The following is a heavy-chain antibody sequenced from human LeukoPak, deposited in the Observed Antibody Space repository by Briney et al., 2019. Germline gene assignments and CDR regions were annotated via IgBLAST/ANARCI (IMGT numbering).Heavy chain of an antibody. Sequence: ESLKISCMGSGYRFTTYWIDWVRQVPGKGMEWMGLIQPADSQTRYNPYFQGQVTLSDDKSINTAYLQWSSLRPSDTAIYYCARRLRTGGFDIWGQGKEVTVSS. J-gene: IGHJ3*02. CDR1: GYRFTTYW. V-gene: IGHV5-51*01. CDR3: ARRLRTGGFDI. CDR2: IQPADSQT. D-gene: IGHD1-1*01.